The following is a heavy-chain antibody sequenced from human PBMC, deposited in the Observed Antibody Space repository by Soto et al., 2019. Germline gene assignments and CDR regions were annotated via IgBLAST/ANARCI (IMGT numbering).Heavy chain of an antibody. D-gene: IGHD3-10*01. CDR1: GFTFSIYG. Sequence: EVQLLESGGGLVQPGGSLRLSCAASGFTFSIYGMNWVRQTPGKGLEWVSAISGSGDTTYYADSVKGRFTNSRDNSKNTLFVQMNSLRAEDSAVYYCAKVDYYGSGNYYRQLDDWGQGTLVTVSS. V-gene: IGHV3-23*01. CDR2: ISGSGDTT. J-gene: IGHJ4*02. CDR3: AKVDYYGSGNYYRQLDD.